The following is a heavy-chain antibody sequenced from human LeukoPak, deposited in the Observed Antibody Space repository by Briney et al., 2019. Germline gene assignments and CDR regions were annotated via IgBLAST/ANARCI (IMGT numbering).Heavy chain of an antibody. D-gene: IGHD6-13*01. CDR1: GLAFGSYA. CDR3: TRGPAVGRHDSLDI. CDR2: IRSTPYGGTT. V-gene: IGHV3-49*04. Sequence: PGRSLRLSCSASGLAFGSYAMNWVRQAPGKGLEWVGFIRSTPYGGTTEYAASVRGSFTISRDDSKRIAYLQMNSLKTEDTAVYYCTRGPAVGRHDSLDIWGQGTMVTVSS. J-gene: IGHJ3*02.